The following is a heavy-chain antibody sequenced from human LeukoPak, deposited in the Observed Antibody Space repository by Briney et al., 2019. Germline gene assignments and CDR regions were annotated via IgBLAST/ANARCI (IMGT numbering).Heavy chain of an antibody. CDR3: AKSITMIVVVTSDAFDI. J-gene: IGHJ3*02. Sequence: APVKVSCKASGYTFTGYYMHWVRQAPGQGLEWMGWINPNSGGTNYAQKFQGRVTMTRDTSISTAYVELSRLRSDDTAVYYCAKSITMIVVVTSDAFDIWGQGTMVTVSS. CDR2: INPNSGGT. D-gene: IGHD3-22*01. V-gene: IGHV1-2*02. CDR1: GYTFTGYY.